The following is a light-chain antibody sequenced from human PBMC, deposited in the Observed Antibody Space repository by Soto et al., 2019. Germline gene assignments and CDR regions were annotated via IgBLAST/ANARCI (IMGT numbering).Light chain of an antibody. Sequence: QSVLTQPPPASGSPRQRVTISFSGGSSKIGTNSVNWYQQLPGRAPKLLIYNNDLRPSGVPDRFSGSKSGTSASLAISGLQSEDESDYYCEAWDDYLKGFYVFGIRTEVTDL. CDR3: EAWDDYLKGFYV. J-gene: IGLJ1*01. V-gene: IGLV1-44*01. CDR1: SSKIGTNS. CDR2: NND.